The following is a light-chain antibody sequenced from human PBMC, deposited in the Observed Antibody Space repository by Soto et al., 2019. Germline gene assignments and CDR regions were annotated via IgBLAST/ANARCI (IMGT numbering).Light chain of an antibody. V-gene: IGKV3-15*01. CDR2: GAS. J-gene: IGKJ4*01. CDR3: QQYNKWPPLT. CDR1: QSVNND. Sequence: EIVMTQSPATLSVSPGGRVTLSCRASQSVNNDLAWYQQKPGQAPRLLIYGASTRATGIPARFSGSGSGTEFTLTISRLQSEDFAVYYCQQYNKWPPLTFGGGTKVDIK.